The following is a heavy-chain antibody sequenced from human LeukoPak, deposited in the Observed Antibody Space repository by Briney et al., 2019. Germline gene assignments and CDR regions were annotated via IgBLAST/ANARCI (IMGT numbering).Heavy chain of an antibody. CDR3: ARGFDCSSTSCSCMDV. V-gene: IGHV3-11*01. Sequence: GGSLRLSCAASGFPLSVYYMSWIRQPPGKGLEWVSYISNSGSDIYYAGSVKGRFTISRDNAKNSLYLQMSSLRAEDTAVYYCARGFDCSSTSCSCMDVWGQGTTVTVSS. D-gene: IGHD2-2*01. CDR2: ISNSGSDI. CDR1: GFPLSVYY. J-gene: IGHJ6*02.